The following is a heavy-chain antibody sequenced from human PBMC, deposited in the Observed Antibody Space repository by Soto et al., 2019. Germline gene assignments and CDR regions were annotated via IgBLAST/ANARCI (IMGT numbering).Heavy chain of an antibody. J-gene: IGHJ5*02. V-gene: IGHV4-38-2*01. CDR2: IYHSGST. CDR3: ARVGPYCGGDCYSPPP. Sequence: PSETLSLTCAVSGYSIRNGYYWGWIWQPPGKGLEWIGTIYHSGSTYYNPSLKSRVTISVDASENHFSLKLSSVTAADTAVYYCARVGPYCGGDCYSPPPWGQGTLVTSPQ. CDR1: GYSIRNGYY. D-gene: IGHD2-21*02.